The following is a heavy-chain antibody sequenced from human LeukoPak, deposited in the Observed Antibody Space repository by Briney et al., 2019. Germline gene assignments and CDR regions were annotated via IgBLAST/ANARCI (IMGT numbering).Heavy chain of an antibody. CDR2: ISSTSSYM. V-gene: IGHV3-21*01. CDR3: ARDPAGRDYFDY. CDR1: GFTFSSYT. J-gene: IGHJ4*02. Sequence: GGSLRLSCEGSGFTFSSYTMNWVRQVPGKGREWVSSISSTSSYMYYADSVKGRFTISRDNAKNSLYLQMNSLRAEDTAVYYCARDPAGRDYFDYWGQGTLVTVSS. D-gene: IGHD1-14*01.